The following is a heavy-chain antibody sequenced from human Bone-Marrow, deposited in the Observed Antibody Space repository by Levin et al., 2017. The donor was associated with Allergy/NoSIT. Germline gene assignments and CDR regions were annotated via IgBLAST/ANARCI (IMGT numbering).Heavy chain of an antibody. Sequence: SETLSLTCAVYGGSFSGYYWSWIRQPPGKGLEWIGEINHSGSTNYNPSLKSRVTISVDTSKNQFSLKLSSVTAADTAVYYCATSLGNYYDFWSGYYSYAFDSWGQGTMVTVSS. CDR1: GGSFSGYY. CDR3: ATSLGNYYDFWSGYYSYAFDS. J-gene: IGHJ3*02. D-gene: IGHD3-3*01. V-gene: IGHV4-34*01. CDR2: INHSGST.